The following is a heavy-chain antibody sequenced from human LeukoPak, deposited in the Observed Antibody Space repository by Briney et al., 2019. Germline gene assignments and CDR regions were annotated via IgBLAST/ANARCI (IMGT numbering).Heavy chain of an antibody. CDR1: GYTFTGYY. D-gene: IGHD3-10*01. CDR2: INPKSGGT. CDR3: ARGKRFTIVWDGWFDP. Sequence: GASVKVSCKASGYTFTGYYMHWVRQAPGQGLEWMGWINPKSGGTNYAQNFQGRVTMTRDTSMSTTYMELSSLRYDDTAAYYCARGKRFTIVWDGWFDPWGQGTLVTVSS. V-gene: IGHV1-2*02. J-gene: IGHJ5*02.